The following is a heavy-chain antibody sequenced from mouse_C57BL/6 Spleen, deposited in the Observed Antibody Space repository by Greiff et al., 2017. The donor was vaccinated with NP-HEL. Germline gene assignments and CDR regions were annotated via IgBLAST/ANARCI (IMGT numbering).Heavy chain of an antibody. CDR2: IDPSDSYT. V-gene: IGHV1-50*01. CDR1: GYTFTSYW. Sequence: QVQLQQPGAELVKPGASVKLSCKASGYTFTSYWMQWVKQRPGQGLEWIGEIDPSDSYTNYNQKFKGKATLTVDTSSSTAYMQLSSLTSEDSAVYYCARYGNYSDYWGQVTTLTVSS. J-gene: IGHJ2*01. D-gene: IGHD2-1*01. CDR3: ARYGNYSDY.